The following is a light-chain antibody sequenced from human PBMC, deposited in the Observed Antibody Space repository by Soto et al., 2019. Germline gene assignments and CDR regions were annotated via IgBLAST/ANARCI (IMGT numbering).Light chain of an antibody. CDR1: HSVANY. CDR2: DAS. Sequence: EIVLTQSPATLSLSQGERATLSCRASHSVANYLAWYQQKPGQAPRLLIYDASNRATGVPARFSGSGSGTDFTLTITSLEPEDSAVYYCQQRSDWPPLTFGGGTKVEIK. J-gene: IGKJ4*01. V-gene: IGKV3-11*01. CDR3: QQRSDWPPLT.